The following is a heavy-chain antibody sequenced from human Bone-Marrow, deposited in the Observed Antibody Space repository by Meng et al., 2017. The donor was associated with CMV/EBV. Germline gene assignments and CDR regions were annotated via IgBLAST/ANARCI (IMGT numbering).Heavy chain of an antibody. V-gene: IGHV3-53*05. CDR1: GFTVSSNY. J-gene: IGHJ6*02. CDR2: IYSGGST. CDR3: ARASQQQLVLPRYYYSRMDV. D-gene: IGHD6-13*01. Sequence: GESLKISCAASGFTVSSNYMSWVRQAPGKGLEWVSVIYSGGSTYYADTVKGRFTISRDNSTNTLYLQMNSLRAEDTAVYSCARASQQQLVLPRYYYSRMDVWGQGTTVTVSS.